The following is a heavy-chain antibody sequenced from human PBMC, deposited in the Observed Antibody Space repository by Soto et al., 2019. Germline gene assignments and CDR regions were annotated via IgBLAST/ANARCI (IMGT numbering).Heavy chain of an antibody. CDR2: IYYSGST. V-gene: IGHV4-59*01. D-gene: IGHD3-10*01. Sequence: SETLSLTCTVSGGSISSYYWSWIRQPPGKGLEWTGYIYYSGSTNYNPSLKSRVTISVDTSKNQFSLKLSSVTAADTAVYYCARSGVGNYYGSGSYPPGRYYYGMDVWGQGTTVTVSS. J-gene: IGHJ6*02. CDR1: GGSISSYY. CDR3: ARSGVGNYYGSGSYPPGRYYYGMDV.